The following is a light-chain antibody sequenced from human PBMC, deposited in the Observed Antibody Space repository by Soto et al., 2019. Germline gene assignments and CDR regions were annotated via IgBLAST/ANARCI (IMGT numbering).Light chain of an antibody. CDR2: DAS. CDR3: QQRSNWKLT. V-gene: IGKV3-11*01. J-gene: IGKJ4*01. CDR1: QSVSSY. Sequence: IVLTQSPATLSLSPGERATLSCRASQSVSSYLAWYQQKPGQAPRLLIYDASNRATGIPARFSGSGSGTDFTLTISSLEPEDFAVYYYQQRSNWKLTFGGGTKVDIK.